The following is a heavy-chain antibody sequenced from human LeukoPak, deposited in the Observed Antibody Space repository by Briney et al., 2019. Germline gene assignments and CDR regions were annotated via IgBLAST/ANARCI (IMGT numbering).Heavy chain of an antibody. D-gene: IGHD3-22*01. CDR3: ARANPAYYDSSGYHPYFDY. V-gene: IGHV4-34*01. Sequence: PSETLSLTCAVYGGSLSGYYWSWIRQPPGKGLEWIGEINHSGSTNYNPSLKSRVTISVDTSKNQFSLKLSSVTAADTAVYYCARANPAYYDSSGYHPYFDYWGQGTLVTVSS. CDR2: INHSGST. CDR1: GGSLSGYY. J-gene: IGHJ4*02.